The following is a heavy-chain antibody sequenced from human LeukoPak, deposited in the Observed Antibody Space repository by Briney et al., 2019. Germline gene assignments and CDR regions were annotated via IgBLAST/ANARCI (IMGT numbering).Heavy chain of an antibody. CDR2: IRSMTYRGTA. CDR3: AGESHATFTYYFDY. J-gene: IGHJ4*02. V-gene: IGHV3-49*03. CDR1: GLPLGYYA. Sequence: CLILSCAAHGLPLGYYAISWFRQTPAKGLEWEQFIRSMTYRGTAEPAASLKGRFSNSRDDSKSIAYLQMNGLKSEDTALYYCAGESHATFTYYFDYWGQGTLVTVSS.